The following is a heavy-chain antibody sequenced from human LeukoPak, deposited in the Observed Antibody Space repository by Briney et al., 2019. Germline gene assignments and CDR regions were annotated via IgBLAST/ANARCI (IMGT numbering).Heavy chain of an antibody. V-gene: IGHV3-53*01. J-gene: IGHJ1*01. CDR3: ARALRDYSNYEYFQH. CDR1: GLTVSSNY. D-gene: IGHD4-11*01. Sequence: PGGSLRLSCAASGLTVSSNYMSWVRQAPGKGLEWVSAISGSGGSTYYADSVKGRFTISRDNAKNSLYLQMNSLRAEDTAVYYCARALRDYSNYEYFQHWGQGTLVTVSS. CDR2: ISGSGGST.